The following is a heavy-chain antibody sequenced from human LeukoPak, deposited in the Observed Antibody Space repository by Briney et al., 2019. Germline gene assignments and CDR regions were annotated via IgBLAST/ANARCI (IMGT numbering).Heavy chain of an antibody. CDR3: ARDNSVEDTAWWFDP. V-gene: IGHV1-2*02. J-gene: IGHJ5*02. D-gene: IGHD4-23*01. Sequence: ASVKVSCKASGYTFTGYYMHWVRQPPGQGLEWMGWINPNSGGTNYAQKFQGRVTMTRDTSISTAYMELSRLRSDDTAVYYCARDNSVEDTAWWFDPWGQGTLVTVSS. CDR1: GYTFTGYY. CDR2: INPNSGGT.